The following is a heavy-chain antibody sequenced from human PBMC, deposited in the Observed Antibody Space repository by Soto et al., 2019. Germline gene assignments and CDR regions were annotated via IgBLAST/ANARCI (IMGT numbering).Heavy chain of an antibody. D-gene: IGHD3-10*01. Sequence: QVQLVQSGAEVKKPGSSVKVSCKASGGTFSSYAIYWVRQAPGQGLEWMGGIIPIFATTNYAQKFQGRVTITADESTSTAYMELSSLRSDDTVVYYCARNGRGVKDFQHWGQGTLVTVSS. J-gene: IGHJ1*01. CDR1: GGTFSSYA. CDR3: ARNGRGVKDFQH. V-gene: IGHV1-69*01. CDR2: IIPIFATT.